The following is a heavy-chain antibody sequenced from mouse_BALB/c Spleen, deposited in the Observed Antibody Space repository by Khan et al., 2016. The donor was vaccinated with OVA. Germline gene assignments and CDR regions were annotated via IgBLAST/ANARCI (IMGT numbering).Heavy chain of an antibody. CDR2: IWGDGSI. CDR3: AKLRVFYFDY. V-gene: IGHV2-3*01. Sequence: QMQLKESGPGLVAPSQSLSITCTVSGFSLTSNGVSWVRQPPGKGLEWLGVIWGDGSINYHSVLKSRLSISKDNSKSQVFLKLNSLQTDDTAMYYCAKLRVFYFDYWGQGTTLTVSS. CDR1: GFSLTSNG. J-gene: IGHJ2*01.